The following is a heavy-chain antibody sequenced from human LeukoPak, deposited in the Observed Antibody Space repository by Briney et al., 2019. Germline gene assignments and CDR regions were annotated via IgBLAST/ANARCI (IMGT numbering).Heavy chain of an antibody. CDR3: ARRSYDSSVYYRYMYYFDY. CDR2: IYPGDSDT. J-gene: IGHJ4*02. D-gene: IGHD3-22*01. V-gene: IGHV5-51*01. Sequence: GESLKIPCKGSGYRFTTNWIGWVRQMPRKGLEWMGIIYPGDSDTRYSPSFQGQVTISVDKSISTAYLQWSSLKASDTAMYYCARRSYDSSVYYRYMYYFDYWGQGTLVTVSS. CDR1: GYRFTTNW.